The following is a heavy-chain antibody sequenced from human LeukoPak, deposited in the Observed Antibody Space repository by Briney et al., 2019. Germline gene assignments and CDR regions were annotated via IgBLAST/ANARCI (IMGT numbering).Heavy chain of an antibody. CDR1: GFTFSRSW. Sequence: GGSLRLSCAASGFTFSRSWMGWVRQAPGTGLEWVANIKQDGTSKYYVDSVMGRFTISRDNAENSVYLQMNSLSAGDTAVYYCARHGDYCFDLWGPGTRVTVSS. J-gene: IGHJ4*02. D-gene: IGHD2-21*01. CDR3: ARHGDYCFDL. CDR2: IKQDGTSK. V-gene: IGHV3-7*02.